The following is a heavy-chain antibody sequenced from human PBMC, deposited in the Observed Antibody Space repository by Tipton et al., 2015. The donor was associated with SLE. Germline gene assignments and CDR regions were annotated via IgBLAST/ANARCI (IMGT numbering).Heavy chain of an antibody. CDR1: GDSIGGYY. CDR2: IHSSGRT. V-gene: IGHV4-59*01. Sequence: TLSLTCTVSGDSIGGYYWSWLRQPPGKGLEWIGYIHSSGRTNYNPSLKSRLTISLDTSKNQFSLNLSSVTAADTAVFYCARSPNKDCTGGVCFHGLDVWGQGTTVTVSS. CDR3: ARSPNKDCTGGVCFHGLDV. J-gene: IGHJ6*02. D-gene: IGHD2-8*02.